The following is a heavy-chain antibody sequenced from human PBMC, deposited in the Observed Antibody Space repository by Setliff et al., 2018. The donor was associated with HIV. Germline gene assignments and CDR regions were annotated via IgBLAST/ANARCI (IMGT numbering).Heavy chain of an antibody. CDR2: VHNSAGS. CDR1: GDSVSGYH. V-gene: IGHV4-4*07. D-gene: IGHD3-22*01. CDR3: ARDRIEVLADSPHDVFDI. J-gene: IGHJ3*02. Sequence: PSETLSLTCAVSGDSVSGYHWSWIRQPAGRGLEWIGRVHNSAGSNYNPSLKSRVTMSVDTAKNQLSLKLTAVSAADTAVYYCARDRIEVLADSPHDVFDIWGRGIMVTVSS.